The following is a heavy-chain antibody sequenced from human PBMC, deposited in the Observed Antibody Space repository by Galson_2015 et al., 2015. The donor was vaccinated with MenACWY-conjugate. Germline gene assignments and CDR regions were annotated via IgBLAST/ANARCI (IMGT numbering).Heavy chain of an antibody. CDR1: GGSVSSYY. CDR2: IYYSGST. V-gene: IGHV4-59*02. J-gene: IGHJ4*02. Sequence: TLSLTCTVSGGSVSSYYWSWIRQPPGKGLEWIGYIYYSGSTNYNPSLKSRVTISVDTSKNQFSLKLSSVTAADTAVYYCARCRDGYNTFDYWGQGTLVTVSS. CDR3: ARCRDGYNTFDY. D-gene: IGHD5-24*01.